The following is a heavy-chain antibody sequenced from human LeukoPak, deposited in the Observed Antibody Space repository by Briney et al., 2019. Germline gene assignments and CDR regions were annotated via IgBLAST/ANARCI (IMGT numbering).Heavy chain of an antibody. V-gene: IGHV1-2*02. CDR1: GYTFTGYY. J-gene: IGHJ4*02. CDR3: ARAAGAARYEIGY. D-gene: IGHD2-15*01. Sequence: GASVKVSCKASGYTFTGYYMHWVRQAPGQGLEWMGWINPNSGGTDYAQKFQGRVTMTRDTSISTAYMDLSSLTSDDTAVYYCARAAGAARYEIGYWGQGTLVTVSS. CDR2: INPNSGGT.